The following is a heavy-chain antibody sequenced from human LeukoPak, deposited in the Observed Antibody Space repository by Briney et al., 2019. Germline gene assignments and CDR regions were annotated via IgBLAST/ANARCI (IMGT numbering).Heavy chain of an antibody. CDR1: GFTFSSYG. D-gene: IGHD3-10*01. Sequence: GGSLRLSCAASGFTFSSYGMHWVRQAPGKGLEWVAVISYDGSNKYYADSVKGRFTISRDNSKNTLYLQMNSLRAEDTAVYYCAKVSNYGSGGPFPGFDYWGQGTLVTVSS. V-gene: IGHV3-30*18. CDR2: ISYDGSNK. CDR3: AKVSNYGSGGPFPGFDY. J-gene: IGHJ4*02.